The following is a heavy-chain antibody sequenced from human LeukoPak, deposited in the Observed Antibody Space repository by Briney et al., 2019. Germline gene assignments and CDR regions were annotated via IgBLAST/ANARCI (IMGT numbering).Heavy chain of an antibody. Sequence: QSGGSLRLSCVASGFTFSNYGMHWVRQAPGKGLEWVAVIWYDGSNKYYADSVKGRFTISRDNSKNTLYLQLDSLRAEDTAVYYCAREDRYYFDYWGQGTLVTVSS. J-gene: IGHJ4*02. CDR2: IWYDGSNK. CDR3: AREDRYYFDY. D-gene: IGHD1-14*01. V-gene: IGHV3-33*01. CDR1: GFTFSNYG.